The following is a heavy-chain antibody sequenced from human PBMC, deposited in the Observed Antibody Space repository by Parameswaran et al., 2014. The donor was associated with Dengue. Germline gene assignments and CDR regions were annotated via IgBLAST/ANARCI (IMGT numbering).Heavy chain of an antibody. CDR1: GGSVSSGSYY. D-gene: IGHD4-17*01. Sequence: SETLSLTCTVSGGSVSSGSYYWSWIRQPPGKGLEWIGYIYYSGSTNYNPSLKSRVTISVDTSKNQFSLKLSSVTAADTAVYYCASLDYGDYSPRVPFDPWGQGTLVTVSS. CDR2: IYYSGST. CDR3: ASLDYGDYSPRVPFDP. V-gene: IGHV4-61*01. J-gene: IGHJ5*02.